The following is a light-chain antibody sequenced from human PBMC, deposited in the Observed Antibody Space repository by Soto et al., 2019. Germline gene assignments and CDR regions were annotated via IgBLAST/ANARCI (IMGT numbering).Light chain of an antibody. J-gene: IGKJ4*01. CDR3: QQYYSTPPA. CDR2: WAS. CDR1: QSVLYSSNNKNY. Sequence: DIVMTQSPDSLAVSLGERATINCKSSQSVLYSSNNKNYLAWYQQKPGQPPKLLIYWASTRESGVPDRFSGSGSGTDLPLSISRLQAEDVAVYYCQQYYSTPPAFGGGTKVEIK. V-gene: IGKV4-1*01.